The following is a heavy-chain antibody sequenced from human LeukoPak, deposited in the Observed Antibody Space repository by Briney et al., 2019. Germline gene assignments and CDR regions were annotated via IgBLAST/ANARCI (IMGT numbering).Heavy chain of an antibody. J-gene: IGHJ5*02. Sequence: GGSLRLSCAASGFTVSNNYMSWVRRAAGKGLEWVALIYSAGGTYYADSVKGRFTISRDNSKNTLHLQMNSLKAEDTAVYYCVRNSGELGAWGQGTLVTVSS. D-gene: IGHD2-21*01. CDR3: VRNSGELGA. CDR2: IYSAGGT. V-gene: IGHV3-53*01. CDR1: GFTVSNNY.